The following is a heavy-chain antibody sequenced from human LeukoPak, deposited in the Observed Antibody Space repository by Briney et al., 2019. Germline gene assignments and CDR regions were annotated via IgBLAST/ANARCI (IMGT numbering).Heavy chain of an antibody. CDR2: PYHNGNT. J-gene: IGHJ5*02. D-gene: IGHD2-15*01. CDR1: GGSISSSPW. V-gene: IGHV4-4*02. Sequence: PSETLSLTCTVSGGSISSSPWYNWVRQPPGKGLEWIGTPYHNGNTDYNPSLKSRVTISVDTSKNQLSLNLSSVTAADTAVYYCARDRGPYCSGGSCYGGWFDPWGQGTLVTVSS. CDR3: ARDRGPYCSGGSCYGGWFDP.